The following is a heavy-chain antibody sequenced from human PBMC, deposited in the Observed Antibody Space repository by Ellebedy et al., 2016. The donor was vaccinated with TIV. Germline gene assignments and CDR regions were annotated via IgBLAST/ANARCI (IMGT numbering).Heavy chain of an antibody. CDR2: ITGCGDNT. D-gene: IGHD4-17*01. CDR3: AKDLYGDYVVDY. CDR1: GFTFSSYA. Sequence: PGGSLRLSCAASGFTFSSYAMSWVRQAPGKGLEWVSTITGCGDNTYYADSVKGRFTISRDNSKNTLYLQMNSLRAADTAVYYCAKDLYGDYVVDYWGQGTMVTVSS. V-gene: IGHV3-23*01. J-gene: IGHJ4*02.